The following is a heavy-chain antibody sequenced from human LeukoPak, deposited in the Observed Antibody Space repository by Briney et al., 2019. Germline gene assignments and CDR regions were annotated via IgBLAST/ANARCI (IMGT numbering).Heavy chain of an antibody. V-gene: IGHV4-59*01. J-gene: IGHJ4*02. D-gene: IGHD5-24*01. CDR1: GGSISSYY. CDR2: IYYSGST. CDR3: ARDFSDGYNDRSFDY. Sequence: PSETLSLTCTVSGGSISSYYWSWIRQPPGKGLECIGYIYYSGSTNYNPSLKSRVTISVDTSKNQFSLKLSSVTAADTAVYYCARDFSDGYNDRSFDYWGQGTLVTVSS.